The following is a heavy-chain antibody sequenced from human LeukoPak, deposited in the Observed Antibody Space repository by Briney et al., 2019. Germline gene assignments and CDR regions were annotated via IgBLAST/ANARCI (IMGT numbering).Heavy chain of an antibody. V-gene: IGHV1-24*01. CDR3: ATVLLWFGEPHNWFDP. CDR1: GYTLTELS. Sequence: ASVKVSCKVSGYTLTELSMHWVRQAPGKGLEWMGGFDPEDGETIYAQKFQGRVTMTEDTSTDTAYMELSSLRSEDTAVYYCATVLLWFGEPHNWFDPWGQGTLVTVSS. D-gene: IGHD3-10*01. J-gene: IGHJ5*02. CDR2: FDPEDGET.